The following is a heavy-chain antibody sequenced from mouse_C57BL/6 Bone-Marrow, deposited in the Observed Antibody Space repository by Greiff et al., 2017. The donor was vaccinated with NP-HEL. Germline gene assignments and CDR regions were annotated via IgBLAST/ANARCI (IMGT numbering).Heavy chain of an antibody. CDR2: IDPSDSYT. V-gene: IGHV1-50*01. CDR1: GYTFTSYW. J-gene: IGHJ1*03. Sequence: VQLQQPGAELVKPGASVKLSCKASGYTFTSYWMQWVKQRPGQGLEWIGEIDPSDSYTNYNQKFKGKATLTVDTSSSTAYMQLSSLTSEDSAVYYCARGDYGSSPYWYFDVWGTGTTVTVSS. D-gene: IGHD1-1*01. CDR3: ARGDYGSSPYWYFDV.